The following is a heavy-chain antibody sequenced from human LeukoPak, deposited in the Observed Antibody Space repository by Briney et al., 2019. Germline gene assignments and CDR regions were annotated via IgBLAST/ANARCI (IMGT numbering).Heavy chain of an antibody. J-gene: IGHJ6*04. V-gene: IGHV4-61*02. D-gene: IGHD3-3*01. CDR2: IYTSGST. Sequence: PSETLSLTCTVSGGSISSGSYYWSWIRQRAGKGLEWIGRIYTSGSTNYNPSLKSRVTISVDTSKNQFSLKLSSVTAADTAVYYCASLGTIFGVVIVWGKGTTVTVSS. CDR3: ASLGTIFGVVIV. CDR1: GGSISSGSYY.